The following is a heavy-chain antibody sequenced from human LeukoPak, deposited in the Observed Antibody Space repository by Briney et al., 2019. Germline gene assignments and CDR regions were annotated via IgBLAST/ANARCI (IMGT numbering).Heavy chain of an antibody. J-gene: IGHJ4*02. Sequence: VASVKVSCKASGYTFTGYYMHWVRQAPGQGLEWMGWINPNSGGTNYAQKFQGWVTMTRDTSISTAYMELSRLRSDDTAVYYCARDVVGRGYCSGGNCYGYWGQGTLVTVSS. CDR2: INPNSGGT. CDR1: GYTFTGYY. CDR3: ARDVVGRGYCSGGNCYGY. D-gene: IGHD2-15*01. V-gene: IGHV1-2*04.